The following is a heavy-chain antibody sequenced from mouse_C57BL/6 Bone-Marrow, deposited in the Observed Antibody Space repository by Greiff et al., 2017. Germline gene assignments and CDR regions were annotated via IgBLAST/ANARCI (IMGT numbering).Heavy chain of an antibody. CDR1: GFTFSSYA. CDR2: ISSGGDYI. D-gene: IGHD1-1*01. V-gene: IGHV5-9-1*02. J-gene: IGHJ1*03. Sequence: EVKLVESGEGLVKPGGSLKLSCAASGFTFSSYAMSWVRQTPEKRLEWVAYISSGGDYIYYADTVKGRFTISRDNARNTLYLKMSSLKSEDTAMYYCTRDEDYYGSSYYWYFDVWGTGTTVTVSS. CDR3: TRDEDYYGSSYYWYFDV.